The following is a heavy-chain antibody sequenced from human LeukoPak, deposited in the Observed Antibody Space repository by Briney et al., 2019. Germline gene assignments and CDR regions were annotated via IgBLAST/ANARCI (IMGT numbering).Heavy chain of an antibody. D-gene: IGHD3-22*01. V-gene: IGHV4-31*03. CDR1: GGSISSGGYY. CDR2: IYYSGST. CDR3: ARESRTHYYDSSGYQYFDY. J-gene: IGHJ4*02. Sequence: SETLSLTCTVSGGSISSGGYYWSWIRQHPGKGLEWIGYIYYSGSTYYNPSLKSRVTISVGTSKNQFSLKLSSVTAADTAVYYCARESRTHYYDSSGYQYFDYWGQGTLVTVSS.